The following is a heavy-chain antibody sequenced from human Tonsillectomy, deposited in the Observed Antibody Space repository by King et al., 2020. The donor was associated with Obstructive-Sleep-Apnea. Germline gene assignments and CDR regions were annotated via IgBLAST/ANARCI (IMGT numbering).Heavy chain of an antibody. CDR3: ARVVDCGGDCYSAYAFDI. V-gene: IGHV4-39*01. J-gene: IGHJ3*02. D-gene: IGHD2-21*02. Sequence: PLQESGPGLVKPSETLSLTCPVSGGSISSSSYYWGWIRQPPGKGLEWIGSIYYSGSTYYNPSLKSRVTISVDTSKNQFSLKLSSVTAADTAVYYCARVVDCGGDCYSAYAFDIWGQGTMVTVSS. CDR1: GGSISSSSYY. CDR2: IYYSGST.